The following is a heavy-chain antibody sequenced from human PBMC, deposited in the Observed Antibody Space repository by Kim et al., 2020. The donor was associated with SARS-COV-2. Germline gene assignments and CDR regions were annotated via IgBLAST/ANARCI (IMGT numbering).Heavy chain of an antibody. D-gene: IGHD3-10*01. CDR3: ARDLTWFGELLSFPRGAFDI. Sequence: RVTISVDTSKNQFSLKLSSVTAADTAVYYCARDLTWFGELLSFPRGAFDIWGQGTMVTVSS. V-gene: IGHV4-34*01. J-gene: IGHJ3*02.